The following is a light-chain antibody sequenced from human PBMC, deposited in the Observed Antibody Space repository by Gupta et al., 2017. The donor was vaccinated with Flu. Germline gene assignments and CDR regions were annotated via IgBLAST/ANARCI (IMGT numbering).Light chain of an antibody. CDR1: RRISNI. CDR3: QQCYNNLWT. V-gene: IGKV1-39*01. CDR2: AAS. Sequence: SLSASVGDRVSITVLSSRRISNILHWYQQKPGKAPKLLIYAASTLKSGVPSRFSGSGSGTDFILTISGLQPEDFAAYYCQQCYNNLWTFGQGTKVEIK. J-gene: IGKJ1*01.